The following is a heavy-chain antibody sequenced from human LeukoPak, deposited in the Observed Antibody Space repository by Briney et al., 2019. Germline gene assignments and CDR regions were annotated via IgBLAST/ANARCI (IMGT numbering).Heavy chain of an antibody. CDR1: GYRFSDYY. D-gene: IGHD3-22*01. CDR3: ARGRRIKYYYDSSGYDY. J-gene: IGHJ4*02. CDR2: ISAYNGNT. V-gene: IGHV1-18*01. Sequence: ASVKVSCKASGYRFSDYYIHWVRQAPGQGLEWMGWISAYNGNTNYAQKLQGRVAMTTDTSTSTAYMELRSLRSDDTAVYYCARGRRIKYYYDSSGYDYWGQGTLVTVSS.